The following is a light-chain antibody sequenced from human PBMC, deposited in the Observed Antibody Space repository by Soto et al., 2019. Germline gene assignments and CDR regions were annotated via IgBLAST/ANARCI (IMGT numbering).Light chain of an antibody. CDR1: SSDVGSYNY. Sequence: QSALTQPPSASGSPGQSVTLSCTGTSSDVGSYNYVSWYQQHPGKAPKLMIYEVSKRPSGVPDRFSGSKSGNTASLTVSGLQAEDEADYYCSSYAGSNKVFGGGTQLTVL. V-gene: IGLV2-8*01. CDR2: EVS. J-gene: IGLJ2*01. CDR3: SSYAGSNKV.